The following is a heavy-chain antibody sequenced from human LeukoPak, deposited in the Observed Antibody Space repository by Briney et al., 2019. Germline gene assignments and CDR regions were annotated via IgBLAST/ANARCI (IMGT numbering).Heavy chain of an antibody. CDR2: IIPIFGTA. J-gene: IGHJ5*02. V-gene: IGHV1-69*01. Sequence: GSSVKVSCKASGGTFSSYAISWVRQAPGQGLEWMGGIIPIFGTANYAQKFQGRVTITADESTSTAYMELSSLRSEDTAVYYCAIRLGYCSSTSYSNWFDPWGQGTLVTVSS. CDR1: GGTFSSYA. D-gene: IGHD2-2*01. CDR3: AIRLGYCSSTSYSNWFDP.